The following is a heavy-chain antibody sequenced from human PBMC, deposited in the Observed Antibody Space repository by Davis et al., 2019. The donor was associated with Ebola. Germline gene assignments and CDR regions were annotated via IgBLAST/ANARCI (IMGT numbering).Heavy chain of an antibody. Sequence: GESLKISCAASGFAFSGSALHWVRQASGKGLEWVGRIRTKADTYATGYAASVRGRFTIPRDDSKNMAYLQMNSLKTEDTAVYYCSAWGVVTQIDYWGQGTLVTVSS. CDR1: GFAFSGSA. V-gene: IGHV3-73*01. J-gene: IGHJ4*02. CDR2: IRTKADTYAT. CDR3: SAWGVVTQIDY. D-gene: IGHD3-3*01.